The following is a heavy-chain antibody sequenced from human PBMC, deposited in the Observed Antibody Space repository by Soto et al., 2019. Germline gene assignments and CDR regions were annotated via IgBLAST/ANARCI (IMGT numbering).Heavy chain of an antibody. Sequence: PGESLKISCKGSGYSFTSYWIGWVRQMPGKGLEWMGIIYPGDSDTRSSPSFQGQVTISADKPISTAYLQWSSLKAADTAMYYCARRDYYDSSGPHGAFDIWGQGTMVTVSS. CDR2: IYPGDSDT. D-gene: IGHD3-22*01. V-gene: IGHV5-51*01. CDR1: GYSFTSYW. CDR3: ARRDYYDSSGPHGAFDI. J-gene: IGHJ3*02.